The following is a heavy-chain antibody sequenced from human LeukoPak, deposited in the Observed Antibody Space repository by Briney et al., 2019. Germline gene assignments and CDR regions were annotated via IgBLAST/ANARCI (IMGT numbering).Heavy chain of an antibody. CDR1: GGSMSSSTYY. D-gene: IGHD5-18*01. J-gene: IGHJ4*02. V-gene: IGHV4-39*01. Sequence: SETLSLTCIVSGGSMSSSTYYWGWIRQPPGKGLEWIGSIYHSGSTYYNPSLKSRVTISVDTSKNQFSLKLSSVTAADTAVYYCARHLGIQLWFLDYWGQGTLVTVSS. CDR3: ARHLGIQLWFLDY. CDR2: IYHSGST.